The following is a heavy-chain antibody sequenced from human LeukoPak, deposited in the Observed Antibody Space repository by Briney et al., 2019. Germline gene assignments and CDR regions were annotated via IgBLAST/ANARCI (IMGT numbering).Heavy chain of an antibody. V-gene: IGHV3-7*01. CDR2: IKQDGSEK. D-gene: IGHD4-17*01. CDR3: AREGPSVTPYY. Sequence: GGSLRLSCAASGFKFSSNWMSWVRQAPGKGLEGVANIKQDGSEKYYVHSVRGRFTLSRDNTKNSFYLQMNSLRAEDTAVYYCAREGPSVTPYYWGQGTLVTVSS. CDR1: GFKFSSNW. J-gene: IGHJ4*02.